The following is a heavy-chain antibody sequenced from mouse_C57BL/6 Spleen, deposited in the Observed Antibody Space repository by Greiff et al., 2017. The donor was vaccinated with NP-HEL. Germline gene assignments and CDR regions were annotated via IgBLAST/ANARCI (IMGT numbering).Heavy chain of an antibody. CDR3: ARSYYGSSYGFAY. Sequence: QVQLQQPGAELVKPGASVKLSCKASGYTFTSYWMQWVKQRPGQGLEWIGEIDPSDSYTNYNQKFKGKATLTVDTSSSTAYMRLSSLTSEDSAVYCCARSYYGSSYGFAYWGQGALVTVSA. CDR1: GYTFTSYW. CDR2: IDPSDSYT. D-gene: IGHD1-1*01. V-gene: IGHV1-50*01. J-gene: IGHJ3*01.